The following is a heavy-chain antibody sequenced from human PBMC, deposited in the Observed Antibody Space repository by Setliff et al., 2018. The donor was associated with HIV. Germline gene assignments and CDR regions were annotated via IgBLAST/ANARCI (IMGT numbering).Heavy chain of an antibody. CDR3: ARDWRSGYDLNFDY. Sequence: SQTLSLPCTVSGGSINRGTYYWTWVRQSAGKGLEWIGHIYITGDTDYNPSLKSRVTISVDTSKNQFSLTLTSVTATDTAVYYCARDWRSGYDLNFDYWGQGTLVTVSS. D-gene: IGHD5-12*01. CDR2: IYITGDT. J-gene: IGHJ4*02. V-gene: IGHV4-61*09. CDR1: GGSINRGTYY.